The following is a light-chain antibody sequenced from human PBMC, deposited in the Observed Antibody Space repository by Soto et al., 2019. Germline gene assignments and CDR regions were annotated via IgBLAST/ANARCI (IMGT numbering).Light chain of an antibody. J-gene: IGKJ5*01. CDR2: DAS. Sequence: DIQMTQSPSTLSASVVDRVTITCRASQSISSWLAWYQQKPGKAPKLLIYDASSLESGVPSRFSGSGSGTEFTLTISSLQPDDFATYYCQQYNSYSPGFGQGTRLEIK. CDR3: QQYNSYSPG. V-gene: IGKV1-5*01. CDR1: QSISSW.